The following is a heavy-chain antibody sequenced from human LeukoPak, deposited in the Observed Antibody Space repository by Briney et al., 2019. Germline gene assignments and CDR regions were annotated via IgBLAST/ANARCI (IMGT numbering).Heavy chain of an antibody. V-gene: IGHV1-2*02. CDR1: GYTFTAYY. Sequence: ASVKVSCKASGYTFTAYYIHWVRQAPGQGLEWMGWINPNSDGTNYAQKFQGRVTVTRDTSISTAYMDLSRLRSDDTAVYYCAIGLNNLIVAAGGDPHWGQGTLVTVSS. CDR3: AIGLNNLIVAAGGDPH. J-gene: IGHJ4*02. D-gene: IGHD2-15*01. CDR2: INPNSDGT.